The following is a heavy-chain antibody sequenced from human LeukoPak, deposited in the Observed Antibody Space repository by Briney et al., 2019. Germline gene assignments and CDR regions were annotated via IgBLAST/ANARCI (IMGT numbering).Heavy chain of an antibody. D-gene: IGHD1-26*01. CDR2: ISGSGTIT. CDR1: GFTFSSYA. Sequence: QPGGSLRLSCAASGFTFSSYAMSWGRQAPGEGVEWVSAISGSGTITYYADSVKGRFTLSRDNSNNTLYLQRNSLRAEDTAIYYCAKGLGVGATASWFDPWGQGTLVTVSS. CDR3: AKGLGVGATASWFDP. J-gene: IGHJ5*02. V-gene: IGHV3-23*01.